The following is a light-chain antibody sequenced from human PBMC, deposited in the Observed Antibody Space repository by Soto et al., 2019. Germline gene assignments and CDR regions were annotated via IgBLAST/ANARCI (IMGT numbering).Light chain of an antibody. Sequence: NFMLTQPHSVSESPGKTVTISCTRSSGSIASNYVQWYQQRPGSAPTTVIYEDNQRPSGVPDRFSGSIDSSSNSASLTISGLETEGGGGYYSQVYDRSQGVFGGRTKLTVL. CDR2: EDN. CDR1: SGSIASNY. CDR3: QVYDRSQGV. V-gene: IGLV6-57*03. J-gene: IGLJ2*01.